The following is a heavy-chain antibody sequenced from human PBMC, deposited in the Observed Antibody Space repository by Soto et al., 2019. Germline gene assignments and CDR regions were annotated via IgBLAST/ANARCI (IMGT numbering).Heavy chain of an antibody. CDR2: INPNSGGT. Sequence: ASVKVSCRASGYTFTGYYMHWVRQAPGQGLEWMGWINPNSGGTNYAQKFQGWVTMTRDTSISTAYMELSRLRSDDTAVYYCARGIFTGITMVRGLPYFAYRGQGTLVPVSS. CDR3: ARGIFTGITMVRGLPYFAY. V-gene: IGHV1-2*04. J-gene: IGHJ4*02. CDR1: GYTFTGYY. D-gene: IGHD3-10*01.